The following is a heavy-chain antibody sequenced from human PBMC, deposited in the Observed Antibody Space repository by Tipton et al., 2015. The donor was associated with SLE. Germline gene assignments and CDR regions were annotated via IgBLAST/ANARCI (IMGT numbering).Heavy chain of an antibody. V-gene: IGHV4-34*01. J-gene: IGHJ4*02. Sequence: LRLSCAVYGGPFSGYYWSWIRQPPGKGLEWIGEINHSGGTNYNPSLKSRVTISVDTSKNHFSLKLSSVTAADTAVYYCARDIIAVAGTGYWGQGTLVTVYS. CDR3: ARDIIAVAGTGY. D-gene: IGHD6-19*01. CDR1: GGPFSGYY. CDR2: INHSGGT.